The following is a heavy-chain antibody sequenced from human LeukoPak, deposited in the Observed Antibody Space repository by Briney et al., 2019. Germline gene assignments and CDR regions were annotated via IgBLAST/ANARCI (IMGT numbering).Heavy chain of an antibody. CDR2: IDPSDSYT. J-gene: IGHJ6*02. CDR3: ARGEVSPWGYYYGMDV. CDR1: GYSFANYW. Sequence: PGESLKISCKGSGYSFANYWIGWVRQMPGKGLEWMGRIDPSDSYTNYSPSFQGHVTISADKSISTAYLQWSSLKASDTAMYYCARGEVSPWGYYYGMDVWGQGTTVTVSS. V-gene: IGHV5-10-1*01. D-gene: IGHD3-16*01.